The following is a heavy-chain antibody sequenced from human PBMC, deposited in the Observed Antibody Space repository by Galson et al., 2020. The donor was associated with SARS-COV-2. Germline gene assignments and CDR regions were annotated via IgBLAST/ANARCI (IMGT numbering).Heavy chain of an antibody. Sequence: GGSLRLSCAASGFTFSSYAIHWARQAPGKGLEWVAVISYDGSNKYNADSVKGRFTISRDNSKNTLYLQMNSLRATDTAVYYCARGPDTDIVVVVTGLFSAEYFQHWGQGSLVTICS. CDR1: GFTFSSYA. CDR2: ISYDGSNK. J-gene: IGHJ1*01. CDR3: ARGPDTDIVVVVTGLFSAEYFQH. V-gene: IGHV3-30*04. D-gene: IGHD2-15*01.